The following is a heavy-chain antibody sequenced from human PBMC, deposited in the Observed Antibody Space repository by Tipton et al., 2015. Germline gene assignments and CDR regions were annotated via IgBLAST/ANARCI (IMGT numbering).Heavy chain of an antibody. CDR2: INWDGIIT. V-gene: IGHV3-43*01. CDR3: AKDIAPTVTHVGHFDY. Sequence: GSLRLSCAASGFTFSNYAMTWVRQAPGKGLEWVSLINWDGIITNYAESVKGRFTISRDNSKNSLYLQMNSLRTEDTAFYYCAKDIAPTVTHVGHFDYWGQGTLVTVSS. J-gene: IGHJ4*02. D-gene: IGHD4-17*01. CDR1: GFTFSNYA.